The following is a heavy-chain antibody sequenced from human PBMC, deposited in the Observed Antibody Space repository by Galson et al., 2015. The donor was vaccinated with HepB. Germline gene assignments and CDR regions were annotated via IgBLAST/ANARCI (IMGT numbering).Heavy chain of an antibody. CDR3: ARSKREWLLGY. CDR1: GFTVSSNY. CDR2: IYSGGST. J-gene: IGHJ4*02. Sequence: SLRLSCAASGFTVSSNYMSWVRQAPGKGLEWVSVIYSGGSTYYADSVKGRFTISRDNSKNTLYLQMNSLRAEDTAVYYCARSKREWLLGYWGQGTLVTVSS. D-gene: IGHD3-3*01. V-gene: IGHV3-53*01.